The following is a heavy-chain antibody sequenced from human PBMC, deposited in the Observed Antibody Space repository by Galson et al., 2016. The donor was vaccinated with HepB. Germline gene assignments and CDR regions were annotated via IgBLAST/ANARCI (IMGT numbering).Heavy chain of an antibody. CDR3: ASPPRGVVGLAADF. V-gene: IGHV1-46*01. CDR2: INPYGAST. J-gene: IGHJ4*02. D-gene: IGHD2-2*01. Sequence: SVKVSCKASGYTFSDYYVHWVRQAPGQGLEWIGAINPYGASTTYAQKFQGRVTITADKSTSTVYMELRSLRSEDTAVYYCASPPRGVVGLAADFWGQGTLVTVSS. CDR1: GYTFSDYY.